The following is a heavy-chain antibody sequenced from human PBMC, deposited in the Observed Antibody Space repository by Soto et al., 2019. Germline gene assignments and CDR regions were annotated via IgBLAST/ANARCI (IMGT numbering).Heavy chain of an antibody. CDR3: ARARDIIVVPAAIDHTWFDP. Sequence: ASVKVSCKASGYTFTNYAMHWVRQAPGQRLEWMGWINAGNGNTKYSQKFQGRVTITRDTSASTVYMELSSLRSEDTAVYYCARARDIIVVPAAIDHTWFDPWGQGTLVTVSS. V-gene: IGHV1-3*01. CDR2: INAGNGNT. J-gene: IGHJ5*02. CDR1: GYTFTNYA. D-gene: IGHD2-2*01.